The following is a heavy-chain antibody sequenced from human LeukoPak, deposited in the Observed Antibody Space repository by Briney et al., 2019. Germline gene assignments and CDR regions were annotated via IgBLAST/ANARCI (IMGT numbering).Heavy chain of an antibody. Sequence: GGSLRLSXTASGFTFRDYAMSWVRQAPGKGLEWVGFIRSKAYGGTTEYAASVKGRSTISRDDFKSIAYLQMNSLKTEDTAVYYCTSCSSISCYTFDFDYWGQGTLVTVSS. CDR3: TSCSSISCYTFDFDY. J-gene: IGHJ4*02. CDR2: IRSKAYGGTT. V-gene: IGHV3-49*04. CDR1: GFTFRDYA. D-gene: IGHD2-2*02.